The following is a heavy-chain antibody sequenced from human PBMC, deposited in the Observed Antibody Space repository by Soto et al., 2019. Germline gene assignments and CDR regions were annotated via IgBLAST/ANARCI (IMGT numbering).Heavy chain of an antibody. CDR3: TTGSSRYCSSTSCLRPFDY. J-gene: IGHJ4*02. V-gene: IGHV3-15*01. CDR2: IKSKTDGGTT. D-gene: IGHD2-2*01. Sequence: EVQLVESGGGLVKPGGSLRLSCAASGFTFSNAWMSWVRQAPGKVLEWVGRIKSKTDGGTTDYAAPVKGRFTISRDDSKNTLYLQMNSLKAEDTAVYYCTTGSSRYCSSTSCLRPFDYWGQGTLVTVSS. CDR1: GFTFSNAW.